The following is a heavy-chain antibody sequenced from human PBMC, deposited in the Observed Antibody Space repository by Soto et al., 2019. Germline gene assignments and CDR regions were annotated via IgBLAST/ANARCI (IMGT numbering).Heavy chain of an antibody. Sequence: PGGSLRLSCAASGFTFSSYWMSWVRQAPGKGLEWVANIKQDGSEKYYVDSVKGRFTISRDNAKNSLYLQMNSLRAEDTAVYYCAREFKYVLLWFGELPYYFDYWGQGTLVTVSS. CDR3: AREFKYVLLWFGELPYYFDY. J-gene: IGHJ4*02. D-gene: IGHD3-10*01. CDR1: GFTFSSYW. V-gene: IGHV3-7*01. CDR2: IKQDGSEK.